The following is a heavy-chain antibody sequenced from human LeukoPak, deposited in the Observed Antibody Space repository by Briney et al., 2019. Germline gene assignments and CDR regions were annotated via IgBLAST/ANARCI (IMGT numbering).Heavy chain of an antibody. J-gene: IGHJ5*02. Sequence: SETLSLTCTVSGYSISSGYYWGWIRQPPGKGLEWIGNIYHSGSTYYNPSLKSRVTISADTSKNQFSLKLSSVTAADTAVYYCARDLGQRDFWSGPNWFDPWGQGTLVTVSS. CDR2: IYHSGST. CDR1: GYSISSGYY. D-gene: IGHD3-3*01. CDR3: ARDLGQRDFWSGPNWFDP. V-gene: IGHV4-38-2*02.